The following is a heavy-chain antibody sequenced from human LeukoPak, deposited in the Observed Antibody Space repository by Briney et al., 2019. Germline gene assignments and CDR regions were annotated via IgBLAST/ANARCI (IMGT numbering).Heavy chain of an antibody. D-gene: IGHD3-22*01. Sequence: RSSETLSLTCTVSGGSISSYYLSWLRQPPGKGLEWIGYIYYSGSTNYNPSLKSRVTISVDTSKNQFSLKLSSVTAADTAVYYCAGGDYYDSSGYWGYYFDYWGQGTLVTVSS. CDR3: AGGDYYDSSGYWGYYFDY. CDR2: IYYSGST. J-gene: IGHJ4*02. V-gene: IGHV4-59*01. CDR1: GGSISSYY.